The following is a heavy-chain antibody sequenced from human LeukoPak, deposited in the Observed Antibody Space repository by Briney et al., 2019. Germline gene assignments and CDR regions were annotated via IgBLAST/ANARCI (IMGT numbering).Heavy chain of an antibody. D-gene: IGHD6-13*01. CDR2: ISAYNGNT. V-gene: IGHV1-18*04. CDR3: ARMEASYSSSWYGYYYYYGMDV. CDR1: GYTFTGYY. J-gene: IGHJ6*02. Sequence: GASVKVSCKASGYTFTGYYMHWVRQAPGQGLEWMGWISAYNGNTNYAQKLQGRVTMITDTSTSTAYMELRSLRSDDTAVYYCARMEASYSSSWYGYYYYYGMDVWGQGTTVTVSS.